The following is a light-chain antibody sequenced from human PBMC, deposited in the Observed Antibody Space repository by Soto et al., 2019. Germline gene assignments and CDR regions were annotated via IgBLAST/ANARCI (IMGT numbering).Light chain of an antibody. V-gene: IGLV2-14*03. Sequence: SVLPQPASVSVSPGQSITISCTGTSNDVGGYNYVSWYQQHPGKAPKLMIYDVSNRPSGVSNRFSGSKSANTASLTISGLQTEDESDYYCSSYTGSSTYVFGTGTKVTVL. CDR2: DVS. CDR3: SSYTGSSTYV. CDR1: SNDVGGYNY. J-gene: IGLJ1*01.